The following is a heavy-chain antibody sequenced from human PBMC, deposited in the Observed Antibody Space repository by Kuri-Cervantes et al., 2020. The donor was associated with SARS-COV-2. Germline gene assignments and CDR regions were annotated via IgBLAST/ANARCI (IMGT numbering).Heavy chain of an antibody. CDR1: GYIFTGYY. CDR2: INPYSGDT. V-gene: IGHV1-2*02. CDR3: ARGGYFDWLANLYYYYMDV. Sequence: ASVKVSCKASGYIFTGYYMQWVRQAPGQGLEWVGWINPYSGDTNYAQKFQGRVTMTRDTSISTAYMELRSLRSDDTAVYYCARGGYFDWLANLYYYYMDVWGKGTTVTVSS. J-gene: IGHJ6*03. D-gene: IGHD3-9*01.